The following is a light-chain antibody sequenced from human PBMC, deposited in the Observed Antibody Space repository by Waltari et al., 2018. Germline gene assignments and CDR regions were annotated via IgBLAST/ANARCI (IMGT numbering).Light chain of an antibody. CDR3: QQYYSIPFT. V-gene: IGKV4-1*01. Sequence: DIVITQSPASLAVSLCERATINCTSSQTLLYNSNSRNYLAWYQHKPGQPRKLLIYWASTRESGVPDRFSGSGSGTDFTLTISSLHAEDVAVYSCQQYYSIPFTFGPGTKVDIK. CDR1: QTLLYNSNSRNY. J-gene: IGKJ3*01. CDR2: WAS.